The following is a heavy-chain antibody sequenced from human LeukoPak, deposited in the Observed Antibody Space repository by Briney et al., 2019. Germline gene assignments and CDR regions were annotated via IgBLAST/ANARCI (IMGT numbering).Heavy chain of an antibody. V-gene: IGHV4-4*02. D-gene: IGHD5-18*01. CDR2: IYHSGST. CDR1: GGSISSSNW. J-gene: IGHJ4*02. Sequence: SETLSLTCAVSGGSISSSNWWSWVRQPPGKGLEWIGEIYHSGSTNHNPSLKSRVTISVDKSKNQFSLKLSSVTAADTAVYYCARHFQLWPNIDYWGQGTLATVSS. CDR3: ARHFQLWPNIDY.